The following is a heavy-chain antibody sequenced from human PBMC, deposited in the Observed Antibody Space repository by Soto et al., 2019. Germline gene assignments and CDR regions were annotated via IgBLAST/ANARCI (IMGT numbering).Heavy chain of an antibody. CDR1: GFTFSDYY. CDR2: ISGRGSTI. CDR3: ARDDFWSGYYRYFDY. J-gene: IGHJ4*02. D-gene: IGHD3-3*01. Sequence: PGGSLRLSCAASGFTFSDYYMSWIRQAPGKGLEWISYISGRGSTIYYADSVKGRFTISRDNAKNSLYLQMNSLRGEDTAVYYCARDDFWSGYYRYFDYWGQGTLVTVSS. V-gene: IGHV3-11*01.